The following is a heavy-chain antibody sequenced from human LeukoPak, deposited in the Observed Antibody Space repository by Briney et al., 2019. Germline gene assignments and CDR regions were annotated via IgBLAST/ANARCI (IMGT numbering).Heavy chain of an antibody. V-gene: IGHV3-9*01. J-gene: IGHJ3*02. Sequence: GRSLRLSCAASGFTFDDYAMHWVRQAPGKGLEWVSGISWNSGSIGYADSVKGRFTISRDNAKNSLYLQMNSLRAEDTALYYCAKDYDSWGDAFDIWGQGTMVTVSS. CDR2: ISWNSGSI. CDR1: GFTFDDYA. CDR3: AKDYDSWGDAFDI. D-gene: IGHD3-22*01.